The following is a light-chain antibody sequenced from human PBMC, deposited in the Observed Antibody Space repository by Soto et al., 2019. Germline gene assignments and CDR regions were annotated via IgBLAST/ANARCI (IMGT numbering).Light chain of an antibody. V-gene: IGKV1-27*01. Sequence: DIQMTQSPSSLSASVGNRVTITCRASQGISNYLAWYQQKPGKVPKLLIYAASTLQSGVPPRFSGSGSGKDFTLTISIRQTEDVPTYYCQQYTRAPGTFGGGTKVELK. J-gene: IGKJ4*01. CDR2: AAS. CDR1: QGISNY. CDR3: QQYTRAPGT.